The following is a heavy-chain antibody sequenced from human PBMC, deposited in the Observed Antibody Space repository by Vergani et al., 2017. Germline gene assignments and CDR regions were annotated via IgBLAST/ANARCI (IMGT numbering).Heavy chain of an antibody. CDR1: GYTLTELS. Sequence: QVQLVQSGAEVKKPGASVKVSCKVSGYTLTELSMHWVRQAPGKGLEWMGGFDPEDGETIYAQKFQGRVTMTRDTSISTAYMELSRLRSDDTAVYYCARGIAARVVFFDYWGQGTLVTVSS. V-gene: IGHV1-24*01. J-gene: IGHJ4*02. CDR3: ARGIAARVVFFDY. D-gene: IGHD6-6*01. CDR2: FDPEDGET.